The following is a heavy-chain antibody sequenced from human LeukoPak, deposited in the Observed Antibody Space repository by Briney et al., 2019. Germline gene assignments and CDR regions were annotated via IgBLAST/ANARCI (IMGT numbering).Heavy chain of an antibody. CDR2: ISSSGSTT. D-gene: IGHD3-10*01. V-gene: IGHV3-11*01. CDR3: ARHVASGGSGVDY. J-gene: IGHJ4*02. CDR1: GFTFSDYF. Sequence: GGSLRLSCAASGFTFSDYFMTWIRQAPGKGLEWVSYISSSGSTTYYADSLKGRFTISRDNAKSSLYLHMNSLRAEDTAVYYCARHVASGGSGVDYWGQGTLVTVSS.